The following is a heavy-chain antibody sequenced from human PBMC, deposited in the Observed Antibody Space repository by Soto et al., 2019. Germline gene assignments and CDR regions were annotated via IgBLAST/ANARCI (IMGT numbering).Heavy chain of an antibody. J-gene: IGHJ4*02. D-gene: IGHD3-9*01. CDR2: ISYDGSNK. Sequence: QVQLVESGGGVVQPGRSLRLSCAASGFTFSSYGMHWVRQAPGKGLEWVAVISYDGSNKYYADCVKGRFTISRDNSKNTLYLQMNSLRAEDTAVYYCAKPRNILTGYYFDYWGQGTLVTVSS. CDR1: GFTFSSYG. CDR3: AKPRNILTGYYFDY. V-gene: IGHV3-30*18.